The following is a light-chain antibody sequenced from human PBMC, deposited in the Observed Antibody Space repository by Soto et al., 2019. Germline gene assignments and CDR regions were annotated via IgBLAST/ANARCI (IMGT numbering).Light chain of an antibody. J-gene: IGKJ4*01. CDR2: AAS. CDR1: QSISKY. V-gene: IGKV1-39*01. Sequence: IQMTQSLSSLSASVGDRVTITCRASQSISKYLNWYQQKPGKAPKLLIYAASSLHSGVPSRFSGSGSGTDFTLTISSLQPEDFATYYCQQSYSAPPLTFGGGTNVEFK. CDR3: QQSYSAPPLT.